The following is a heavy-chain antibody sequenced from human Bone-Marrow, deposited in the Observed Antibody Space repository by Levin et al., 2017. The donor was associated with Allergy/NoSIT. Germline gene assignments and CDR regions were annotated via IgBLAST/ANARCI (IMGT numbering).Heavy chain of an antibody. D-gene: IGHD3-3*01. CDR1: GYTFTSYA. CDR3: ARVRDYDFWSGTKKYYFDY. J-gene: IGHJ4*02. V-gene: IGHV7-4-1*02. CDR2: INTNTGNP. Sequence: VASVKVSCKASGYTFTSYAMNWVRQAPGQGLEWMGWINTNTGNPTYAQGFTGRFVFSLDTSVSTAYLQISSLKAEDTAVYYCARVRDYDFWSGTKKYYFDYWGQGTLVTVSS.